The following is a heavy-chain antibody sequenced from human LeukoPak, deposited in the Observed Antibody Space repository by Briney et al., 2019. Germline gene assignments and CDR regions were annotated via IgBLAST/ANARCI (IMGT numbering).Heavy chain of an antibody. J-gene: IGHJ5*02. CDR3: ARDYTGYFP. CDR2: ISDNGRTK. V-gene: IGHV3-11*01. CDR1: GLTFSDYH. D-gene: IGHD3-9*01. Sequence: PGGSLRLSCAASGLTFSDYHMSWIRQAPGKGLEWVSHISDNGRTKYYANSVKGRFTISRDNAKNSLYLQMNSLRAEDTAVYYCARDYTGYFPWGQGTLVTVSS.